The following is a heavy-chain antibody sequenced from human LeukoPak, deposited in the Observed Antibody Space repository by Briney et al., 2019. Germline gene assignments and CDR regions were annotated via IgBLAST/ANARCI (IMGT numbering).Heavy chain of an antibody. V-gene: IGHV1-8*01. CDR1: GYTFTSYD. D-gene: IGHD6-13*01. Sequence: ASVKVSCKASGYTFTSYDINWVRQATGQGLEWMGWMNPNSGNTGYAQKFQGRVTMTRNTSISTAYMELSSLRSEDTAVYYCARGARSSRYYYYMDVWGKGTTVTVSS. CDR2: MNPNSGNT. J-gene: IGHJ6*03. CDR3: ARGARSSRYYYYMDV.